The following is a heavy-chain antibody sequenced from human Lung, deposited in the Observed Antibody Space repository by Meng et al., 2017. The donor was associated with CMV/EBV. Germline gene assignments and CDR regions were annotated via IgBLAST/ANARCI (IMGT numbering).Heavy chain of an antibody. D-gene: IGHD2-2*02. Sequence: GGSLRLXCKGSGYSFTSYWIDWVRQMPGKGLEWMGIIYPGDSDTRYSPSFQGQVTISADKSISTAYLQWSSLKASDTAMYYCARQSSLGYCSSTSCYSYYGMDVWGQGXTVTVSS. CDR2: IYPGDSDT. CDR1: GYSFTSYW. CDR3: ARQSSLGYCSSTSCYSYYGMDV. J-gene: IGHJ6*02. V-gene: IGHV5-51*01.